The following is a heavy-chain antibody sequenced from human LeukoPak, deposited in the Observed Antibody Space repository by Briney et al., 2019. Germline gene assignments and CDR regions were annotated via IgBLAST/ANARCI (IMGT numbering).Heavy chain of an antibody. D-gene: IGHD4-23*01. Sequence: GGSLRLSCAASGFTFSSYSMNWVRQAPGKGLEWVSYISSSSTICYADSVKGRFTISRDNAKNSLYLQMNSLRAEDTAVYYCARDFGGNAAPFDYWGQGTLVTVSS. J-gene: IGHJ4*02. V-gene: IGHV3-48*04. CDR2: ISSSSTI. CDR1: GFTFSSYS. CDR3: ARDFGGNAAPFDY.